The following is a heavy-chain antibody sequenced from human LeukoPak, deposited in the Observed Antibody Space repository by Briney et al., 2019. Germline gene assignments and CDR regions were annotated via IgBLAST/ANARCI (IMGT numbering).Heavy chain of an antibody. CDR2: IYSGGST. V-gene: IGHV3-53*05. Sequence: GGSLRLSCAASGFTVSSNYMSWVRQAPGKGLEWVSVIYSGGSTYYADSVKGRFTISRGNSKNTLYLQMNSLRAEDTAVYYCARALLSPMVRGVTRSVGLDYWGQGTLVTVSS. D-gene: IGHD3-10*01. CDR3: ARALLSPMVRGVTRSVGLDY. J-gene: IGHJ4*02. CDR1: GFTVSSNY.